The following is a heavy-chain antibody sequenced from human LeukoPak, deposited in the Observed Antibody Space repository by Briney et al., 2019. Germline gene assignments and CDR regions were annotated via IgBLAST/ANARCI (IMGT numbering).Heavy chain of an antibody. CDR1: GYTLTELS. Sequence: ASVKVSCKVSGYTLTELSMHWVRQAPGKGLEWMGGFDPEDGETIYAQKFQGRVTMTEDTSTDTAYMELSSLRSEDTAAYYCATDVLGYYYDSSGEGDFDYWGQGTLVTVSS. CDR3: ATDVLGYYYDSSGEGDFDY. CDR2: FDPEDGET. D-gene: IGHD3-22*01. J-gene: IGHJ4*02. V-gene: IGHV1-24*01.